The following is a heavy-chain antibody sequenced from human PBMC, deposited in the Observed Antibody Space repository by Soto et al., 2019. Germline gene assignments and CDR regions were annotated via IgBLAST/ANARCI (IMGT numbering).Heavy chain of an antibody. Sequence: SETLSLICTVSGGSISSGSSWGWIRQPPGEGPEWIASTYHGGTTFYDPSLKSRISISVDTSKNQFSLRLTSVTAADTATYYCASVNVMVVSGGTFHYWGPETPVTLSS. V-gene: IGHV4-38-2*02. CDR1: GGSISSGSS. CDR2: TYHGGTT. CDR3: ASVNVMVVSGGTFHY. J-gene: IGHJ4*03. D-gene: IGHD3-10*01.